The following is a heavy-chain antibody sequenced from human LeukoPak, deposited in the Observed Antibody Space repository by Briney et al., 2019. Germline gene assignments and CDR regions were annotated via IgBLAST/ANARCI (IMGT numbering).Heavy chain of an antibody. CDR3: ARQLYGSDY. Sequence: PSETLSLTCAVSGVSFSTYYWSWIRQSPEPGLEWIGEVNHSGYTNLNPSLKSRVTISVDTSKNPFSLNLSSVPASDTAVYYCARQLYGSDYWGQGTLVTVSS. CDR2: VNHSGYT. CDR1: GVSFSTYY. D-gene: IGHD4-17*01. J-gene: IGHJ4*02. V-gene: IGHV4-34*01.